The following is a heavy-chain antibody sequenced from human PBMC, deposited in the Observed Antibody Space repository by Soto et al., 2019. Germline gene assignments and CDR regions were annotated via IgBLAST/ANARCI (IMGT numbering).Heavy chain of an antibody. Sequence: PGGSLRLSCAASGFTFSSYGMHWVRQAPGKGLEWVAVIWYDGSNKYYADSVKGRFTISRDNAKNSLYLQMNSLRAEDTAVYYCARGVHGSGAYYPQPFDYWGQGTLVTVSS. V-gene: IGHV3-33*01. D-gene: IGHD3-10*01. CDR3: ARGVHGSGAYYPQPFDY. CDR1: GFTFSSYG. J-gene: IGHJ4*02. CDR2: IWYDGSNK.